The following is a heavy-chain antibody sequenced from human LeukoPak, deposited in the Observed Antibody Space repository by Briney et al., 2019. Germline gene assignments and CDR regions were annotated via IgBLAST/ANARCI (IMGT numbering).Heavy chain of an antibody. CDR2: IWYDGSNK. D-gene: IGHD2-2*01. CDR3: AKRGVQVQLRPEYHDY. J-gene: IGHJ4*02. V-gene: IGHV3-33*06. Sequence: GGSLRLSCAASGFTFSSYGMHWVRQAPGKGLEWVAVIWYDGSNKYYADSVKGRFTISRDNTKNTLYLQMNSLRAEDTALYYCAKRGVQVQLRPEYHDYWGQGTLVTVSS. CDR1: GFTFSSYG.